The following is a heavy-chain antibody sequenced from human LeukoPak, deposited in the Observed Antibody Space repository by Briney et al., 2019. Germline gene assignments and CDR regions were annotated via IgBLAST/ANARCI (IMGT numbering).Heavy chain of an antibody. Sequence: SETLSLTCAVYGGSFSGYYWSWIRQPPGKGLEWIGEINHSGSTNYNPSLKSRVTISVDTSKNQFSLKLSSVTAADTAVYYCAREVGGYSYGYRPTELCWYFDLRGRGTLVTVSS. J-gene: IGHJ2*01. V-gene: IGHV4-34*01. CDR2: INHSGST. CDR1: GGSFSGYY. CDR3: AREVGGYSYGYRPTELCWYFDL. D-gene: IGHD5-18*01.